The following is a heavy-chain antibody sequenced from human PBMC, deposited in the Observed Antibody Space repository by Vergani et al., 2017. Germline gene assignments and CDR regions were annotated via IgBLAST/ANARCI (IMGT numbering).Heavy chain of an antibody. CDR1: GGSISSGDHC. CDR3: ARVDTQVPATSHFYYMDV. CDR2: IFYSGTT. V-gene: IGHV4-31*11. J-gene: IGHJ6*03. Sequence: QVQLQESGPGVVKPSQTLSLTCAVSGGSISSGDHCWTWIRQRPGKGLEWFGYIFYSGTTYDNPSLRSRLTISVDPSQNQFSLKLRSVTDADTAVYYCARVDTQVPATSHFYYMDVWGKGTTVVVSS. D-gene: IGHD6-25*01.